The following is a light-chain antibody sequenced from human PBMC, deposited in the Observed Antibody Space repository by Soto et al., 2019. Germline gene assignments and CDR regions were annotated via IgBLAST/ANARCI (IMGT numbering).Light chain of an antibody. CDR3: QQYDNWPWT. CDR1: QSISGN. J-gene: IGKJ1*01. Sequence: EIVMTQSPATLSVSPGGRATLSCRASQSISGNLAWYQQKPGQAPRLLIYGASTRAAGFPARFSGSGSGTDFTLTISSLQSEDFAVYYCQQYDNWPWTFGQGTKVDIK. V-gene: IGKV3-15*01. CDR2: GAS.